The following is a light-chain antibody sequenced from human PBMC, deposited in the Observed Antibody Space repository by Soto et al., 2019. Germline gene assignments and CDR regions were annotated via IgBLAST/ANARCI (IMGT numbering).Light chain of an antibody. CDR1: ESMCNC. Sequence: DIQMTQSPSTLSASVGDRVTITCRASESMCNCLAWYQQKPGKAPKLLISGASSLQSGVPSRFSGSASGTEFTLTISSLQPDDIATYYCQQCHRYLTFGQGTKVEMK. V-gene: IGKV1-5*01. CDR2: GAS. J-gene: IGKJ1*01. CDR3: QQCHRYLT.